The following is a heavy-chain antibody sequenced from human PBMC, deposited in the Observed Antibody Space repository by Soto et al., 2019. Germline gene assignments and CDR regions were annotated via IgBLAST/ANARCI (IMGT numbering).Heavy chain of an antibody. CDR3: AKDRSTYYLVPPFDP. Sequence: EVQLLESGGGLVQPGGSLRLSCAASGFTFSSYAMSWVRQAPGKGLEWVSAISGSGGSTYYTDSMKGRFTISRDNSKNTLYLQMNCLRAEDPAVYYCAKDRSTYYLVPPFDPWGQGTLVTVSS. J-gene: IGHJ5*02. V-gene: IGHV3-23*01. CDR1: GFTFSSYA. CDR2: ISGSGGST. D-gene: IGHD3-10*01.